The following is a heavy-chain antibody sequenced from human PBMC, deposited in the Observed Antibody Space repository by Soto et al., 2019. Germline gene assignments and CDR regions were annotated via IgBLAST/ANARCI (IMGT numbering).Heavy chain of an antibody. CDR1: GYTFTSNG. V-gene: IGHV1-18*01. CDR3: AREPNYFDY. J-gene: IGHJ4*02. Sequence: ASXKVSCKASGYTFTSNGISWVRQATGQGLEWLXWISAXNGNKKYAQKLXGRVTMTTXTSTRTAYMELRSLRSDDTAVYYCAREPNYFDYWGKGTLVTVYS. CDR2: ISAXNGNK.